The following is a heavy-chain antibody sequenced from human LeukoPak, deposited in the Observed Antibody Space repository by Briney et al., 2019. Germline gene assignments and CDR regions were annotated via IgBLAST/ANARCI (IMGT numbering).Heavy chain of an antibody. CDR3: ARVYRTDSYNWFDP. V-gene: IGHV4-34*01. Sequence: SETLSLTCAVYGGSFSGYYWSWIRQPPGKGLEWIGEINHSGSTNYNPSLKSRVTISVDTSKNQFSLKVSSVTAADATVYYCARVYRTDSYNWFDPWGQGTLVTVSS. J-gene: IGHJ5*02. D-gene: IGHD5/OR15-5a*01. CDR2: INHSGST. CDR1: GGSFSGYY.